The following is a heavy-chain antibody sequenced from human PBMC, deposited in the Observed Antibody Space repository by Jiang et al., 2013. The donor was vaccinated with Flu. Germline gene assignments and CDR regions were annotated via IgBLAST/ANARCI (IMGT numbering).Heavy chain of an antibody. D-gene: IGHD4-17*01. J-gene: IGHJ3*02. V-gene: IGHV3-23*01. Sequence: RFTISRDNSKNTLYLQMNSLRAEDTAVYYCANQVTTTLGAFDIWGQGTMVTVSS. CDR3: ANQVTTTLGAFDI.